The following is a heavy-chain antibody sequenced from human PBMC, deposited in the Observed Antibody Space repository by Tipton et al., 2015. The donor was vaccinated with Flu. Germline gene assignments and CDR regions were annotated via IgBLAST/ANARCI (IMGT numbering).Heavy chain of an antibody. V-gene: IGHV3-74*01. D-gene: IGHD2-21*01. Sequence: SLRLSCAASGFTFSSYWMHWVRQAPGKGLVWVSRINSDGSSTSYADSVKGRFTISRDNAKNTLYLQMNSLRAEDTAVYYCARVAYCGGDCYRYYFDYWGQGTLVTVSS. CDR1: GFTFSSYW. J-gene: IGHJ4*02. CDR2: INSDGSST. CDR3: ARVAYCGGDCYRYYFDY.